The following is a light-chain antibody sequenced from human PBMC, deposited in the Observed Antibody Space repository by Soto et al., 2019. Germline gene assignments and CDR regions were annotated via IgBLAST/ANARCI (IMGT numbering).Light chain of an antibody. CDR2: AAS. CDR1: QGIANY. V-gene: IGKV1-27*01. J-gene: IGKJ1*01. Sequence: DSQMTQSPSSLSASVGDRVTISCRASQGIANYLAWYQQKPGKVPALLTYAASTLHSGVPSRFSGSGSGTDVTLNISSLQPEDVASYYCQKYSSAPWTFGQGTKVEIK. CDR3: QKYSSAPWT.